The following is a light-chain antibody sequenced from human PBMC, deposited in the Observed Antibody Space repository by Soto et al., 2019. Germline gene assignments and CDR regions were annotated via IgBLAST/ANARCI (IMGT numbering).Light chain of an antibody. CDR1: QSVNNW. CDR3: QQYNTYPWT. J-gene: IGKJ1*01. V-gene: IGKV1-5*01. CDR2: DVF. Sequence: DIQMTQSPSTLSASVGDRVTITCRASQSVNNWLAWYQQKPGKAPKFLIYDVFNLESGVPSRFSGSESGTEFTLTISSLQPNDFATYYCQQYNTYPWTFGQGTRVEIK.